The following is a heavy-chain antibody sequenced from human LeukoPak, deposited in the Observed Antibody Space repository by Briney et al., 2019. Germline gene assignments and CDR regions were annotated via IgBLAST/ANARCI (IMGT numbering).Heavy chain of an antibody. D-gene: IGHD1-14*01. CDR3: ARDRNWAFEN. V-gene: IGHV3-9*01. CDR1: GFTFDDYA. J-gene: IGHJ4*02. CDR2: TSWNSGRI. Sequence: PGGSLRLSCAASGFTFDDYAMHWVRQAPGKGLEWVSGTSWNSGRIGYADSVKGRFTISRDNGKNSLSLQMSSLRVEDTAIYYCARDRNWAFENWGQGILVTVSS.